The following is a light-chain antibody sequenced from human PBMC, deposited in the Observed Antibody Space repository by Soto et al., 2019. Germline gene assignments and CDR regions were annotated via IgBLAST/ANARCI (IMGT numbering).Light chain of an antibody. CDR2: DVN. Sequence: QSALTQPRSVSGSPGQSVTISCTGTSSDVGSYKYVSWYQHHPGKAPKLMIFDVNKRPSGVPDRFSGSNSGNAASLTISGLQPEDEADYFCCSFVDRDTVLFGGGTKVTVL. J-gene: IGLJ3*02. CDR3: CSFVDRDTVL. CDR1: SSDVGSYKY. V-gene: IGLV2-11*01.